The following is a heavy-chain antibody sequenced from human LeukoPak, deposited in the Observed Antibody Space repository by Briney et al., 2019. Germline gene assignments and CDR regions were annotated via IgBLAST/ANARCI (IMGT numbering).Heavy chain of an antibody. J-gene: IGHJ4*02. CDR2: IYPGDSDT. CDR1: GYGFTSYW. CDR3: ARTRIGSGYYSDY. Sequence: GESLKISCKGSGYGFTSYWIGWVRQMPGKGLEWIGIIYPGDSDTRYSPSFQGQVTISADKSISTAYLQWSSLKASDTAMYYCARTRIGSGYYSDYWGQGTLVTVSS. D-gene: IGHD3-22*01. V-gene: IGHV5-51*01.